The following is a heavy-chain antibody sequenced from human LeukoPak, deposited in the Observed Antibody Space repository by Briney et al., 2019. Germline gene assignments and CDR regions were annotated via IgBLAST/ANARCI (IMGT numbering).Heavy chain of an antibody. Sequence: SETLSLTCTGSGGSLSSYYWSWIRQPPGRGVEGIGYIYTSGSTNYNPSLKSRVTISVDTSKNQFSLKLSSVTAADTAVYYCARVKRFLEWFANTYYYYMDVWGKGTTVTVSS. CDR3: ARVKRFLEWFANTYYYYMDV. J-gene: IGHJ6*03. CDR2: IYTSGST. D-gene: IGHD3-3*01. V-gene: IGHV4-4*09. CDR1: GGSLSSYY.